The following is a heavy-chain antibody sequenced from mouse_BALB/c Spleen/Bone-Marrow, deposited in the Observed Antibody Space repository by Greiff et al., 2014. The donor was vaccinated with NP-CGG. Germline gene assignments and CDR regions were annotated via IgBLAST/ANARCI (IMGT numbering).Heavy chain of an antibody. CDR1: GFSFTTYG. J-gene: IGHJ2*01. CDR3: ARNHRGYYFDY. Sequence: VQLKQSGPGLVQPSQRLSITCTVSGFSFTTYGVHWVRQSPGKGLEWLGGIWSGGSTDYNAAFISGLSISKDNSKSQVFFKMNSLQANDTAIYYCARNHRGYYFDYWGQGTTLTVSS. CDR2: IWSGGST. V-gene: IGHV2-2*02. D-gene: IGHD3-1*01.